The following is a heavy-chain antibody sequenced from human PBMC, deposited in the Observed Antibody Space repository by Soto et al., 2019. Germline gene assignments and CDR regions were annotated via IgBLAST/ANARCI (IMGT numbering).Heavy chain of an antibody. CDR1: GGTSSSYT. D-gene: IGHD3-10*01. CDR2: IIPILGIA. V-gene: IGHV1-69*02. CDR3: ARASGMGPSPDY. J-gene: IGHJ4*02. Sequence: SVTLSCKASGGTSSSYTISCVRQAPGQGLEWMGRIIPILGIANYAQKFQGRVTITADQSTSTAYMELSSLRSEDTAVYYCARASGMGPSPDYWGQGTLVTVSS.